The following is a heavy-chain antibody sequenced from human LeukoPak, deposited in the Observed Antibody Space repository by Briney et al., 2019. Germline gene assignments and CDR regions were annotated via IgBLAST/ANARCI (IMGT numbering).Heavy chain of an antibody. V-gene: IGHV3-48*04. CDR2: ISSSSSTI. J-gene: IGHJ6*02. CDR1: GFTFSSYS. Sequence: GGSLRLSCAASGFTFSSYSMNWVRQAPGKGLEWVSYISSSSSTIYYADSVKGRFTISRDNAKNSLYLQMNSLRAEDTAVYYCARDGDPLLGIAAAGPRYYYYGMDVWGQGTTVTVSS. D-gene: IGHD6-13*01. CDR3: ARDGDPLLGIAAAGPRYYYYGMDV.